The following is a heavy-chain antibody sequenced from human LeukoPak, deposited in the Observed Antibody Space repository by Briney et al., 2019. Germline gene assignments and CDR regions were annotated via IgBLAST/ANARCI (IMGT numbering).Heavy chain of an antibody. CDR3: AKDLNWGGR. CDR2: IGTAGDT. D-gene: IGHD7-27*01. J-gene: IGHJ4*02. CDR1: GFTLSSYD. Sequence: GGSLRLSCAASGFTLSSYDMHWVRQPIGKGLEWVSVIGTAGDTYYPGSVKGRFTISREDAKNSLYLQMNNLRAGDTAVYYCAKDLNWGGRWGQGTLVTVSS. V-gene: IGHV3-13*01.